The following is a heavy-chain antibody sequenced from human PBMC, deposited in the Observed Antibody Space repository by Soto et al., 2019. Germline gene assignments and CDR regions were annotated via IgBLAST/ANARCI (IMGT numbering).Heavy chain of an antibody. D-gene: IGHD5-12*01. CDR1: GDSVSSNTAS. J-gene: IGHJ5*02. Sequence: PPQTLSLTCAISGDSVSSNTASWNWIRQSPSRGLEWLGRTYFRSKWYNDYAVSVKSRIIINPDTSNNQFSLQLNSVTPEDTAVYFCAKGDNLGPKTGYAFDPRGQGIMVTVYS. V-gene: IGHV6-1*01. CDR3: AKGDNLGPKTGYAFDP. CDR2: TYFRSKWYN.